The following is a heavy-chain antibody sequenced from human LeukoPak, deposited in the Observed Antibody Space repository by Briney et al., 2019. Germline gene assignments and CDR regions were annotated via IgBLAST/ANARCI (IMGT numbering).Heavy chain of an antibody. V-gene: IGHV4-39*01. CDR3: ARVGSSGWYDYFDH. CDR2: IYYSGRT. Sequence: SETLSLTCTVSAGSISSSNYYWGWIRQPPGKGLEWIGSIYYSGRTYYNPSLKSRVTISVDTSKNQFSLKLSSVTAADTAVYYCARVGSSGWYDYFDHWGQGTLVTVSS. CDR1: AGSISSSNYY. D-gene: IGHD6-19*01. J-gene: IGHJ4*02.